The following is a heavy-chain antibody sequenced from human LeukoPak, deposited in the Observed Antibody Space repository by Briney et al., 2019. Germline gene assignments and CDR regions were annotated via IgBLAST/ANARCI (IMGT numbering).Heavy chain of an antibody. Sequence: PGGSLRLSCAASGFTFYDYAMHWVGQAPGKGLEWVSLISGDGGTTYYADSVKVRFTISRDNTKNSLYLQVNSLSTEDTALYYCAKAAKTLTTYYYYSGMDFWGQGTTVTVSS. CDR3: AKAAKTLTTYYYYSGMDF. D-gene: IGHD1/OR15-1a*01. CDR2: ISGDGGTT. J-gene: IGHJ6*02. V-gene: IGHV3-43*02. CDR1: GFTFYDYA.